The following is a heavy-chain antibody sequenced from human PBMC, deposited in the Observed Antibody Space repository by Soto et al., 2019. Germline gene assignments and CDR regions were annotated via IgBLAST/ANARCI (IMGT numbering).Heavy chain of an antibody. CDR3: ARDLEDYSSVNYYTPIDF. D-gene: IGHD3-10*01. V-gene: IGHV1-69*01. CDR1: GGIFSTYA. CDR2: IIPIFRTT. Sequence: QVQLVQSGAEVKKPGSSVKFSCKASGGIFSTYAISWLRQAPGQGLEWMGGIIPIFRTTNYAQRVQGRVTITGDESTSTAYMELSRLRSEDTAVYYCARDLEDYSSVNYYTPIDFWGQGTLVTVSS. J-gene: IGHJ4*02.